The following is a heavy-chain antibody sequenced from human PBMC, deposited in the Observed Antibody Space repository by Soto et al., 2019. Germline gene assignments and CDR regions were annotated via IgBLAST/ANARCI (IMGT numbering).Heavy chain of an antibody. V-gene: IGHV4-39*01. D-gene: IGHD3-10*01. CDR1: GGSISSSSYY. Sequence: QLQLQESGPGLVKPSETLSLTCTVSGGSISSSSYYWGWIRQPPGKGLEWIGSIYYSGSTYYNPSIRSRVTISVDTSKKQFSLKLSSVTAADTAVYYCARHSYYYGSTDGCCLDPCGQGTLVTVSS. CDR3: ARHSYYYGSTDGCCLDP. J-gene: IGHJ5*02. CDR2: IYYSGST.